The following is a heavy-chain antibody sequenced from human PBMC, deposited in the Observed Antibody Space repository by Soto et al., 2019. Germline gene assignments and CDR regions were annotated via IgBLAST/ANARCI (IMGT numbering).Heavy chain of an antibody. D-gene: IGHD2-2*01. CDR3: AKDFYTVRVPAAPRPYYFDF. CDR2: LSFDGSNK. V-gene: IGHV3-30*18. J-gene: IGHJ4*02. Sequence: QVQLVESGGGVVQPGRSLRLSCAASGFTFSNYDMHWVRQAPGEGLEWVAVLSFDGSNKNYADSVKGRFTISRDNSKNTLFLQMNSLRTEDTAVYFCAKDFYTVRVPAAPRPYYFDFWGPGTLVTVSS. CDR1: GFTFSNYD.